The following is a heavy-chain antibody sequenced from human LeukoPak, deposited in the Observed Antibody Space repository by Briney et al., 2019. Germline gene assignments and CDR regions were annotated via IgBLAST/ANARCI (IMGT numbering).Heavy chain of an antibody. Sequence: ASVKVSCKASGYTFTSYDINWVQQATGQGLEWMGWISAYNGNTNYAQKLQGRVTMTTDTSTSTAYMELRSLRSDDTAVYYCARDKSDAFDIWGQGTMVTVSS. CDR2: ISAYNGNT. D-gene: IGHD3-9*01. J-gene: IGHJ3*02. V-gene: IGHV1-18*01. CDR3: ARDKSDAFDI. CDR1: GYTFTSYD.